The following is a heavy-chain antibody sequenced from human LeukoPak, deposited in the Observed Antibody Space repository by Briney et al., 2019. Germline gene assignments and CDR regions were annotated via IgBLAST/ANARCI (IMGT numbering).Heavy chain of an antibody. CDR1: GYTFTDYY. J-gene: IGHJ4*02. CDR2: INPNSGGT. Sequence: ASVKVSCKASGYTFTDYYMHWVRQAPGQGLEWMGCINPNSGGTDYAQKSQGRVTMTRDTSISTAYMELSSLTSDDTAIYYCARDGEYGTGSYYRGCFDYWGQGTLVTVSS. V-gene: IGHV1-2*02. CDR3: ARDGEYGTGSYYRGCFDY. D-gene: IGHD3-10*01.